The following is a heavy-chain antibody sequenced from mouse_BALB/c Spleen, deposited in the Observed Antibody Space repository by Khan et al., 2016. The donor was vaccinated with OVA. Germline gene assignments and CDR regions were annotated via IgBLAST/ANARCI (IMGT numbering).Heavy chain of an antibody. V-gene: IGHV1-5*01. CDR2: IYPGNSDT. CDR3: TRNGYGNYESWDY. D-gene: IGHD2-1*01. CDR1: GYTFTSYW. Sequence: IQLVQSGTVLARPGASVKMSCKASGYTFTSYWMHWVKQRPGQGLEWIGAIYPGNSDTNYNQKFKGKAKLTAVTSTSTAYMELNSLTNEDSAGYYCTRNGYGNYESWDYWGQGTTLTVSS. J-gene: IGHJ2*01.